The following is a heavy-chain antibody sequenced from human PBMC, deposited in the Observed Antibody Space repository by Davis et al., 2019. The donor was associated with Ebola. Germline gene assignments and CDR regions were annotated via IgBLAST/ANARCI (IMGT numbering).Heavy chain of an antibody. V-gene: IGHV1-18*01. D-gene: IGHD2-15*01. CDR1: GYTFTSYG. CDR2: ISAYNGNT. J-gene: IGHJ4*02. Sequence: AASVKVSCKASGYTFTSYGISWVRQAPGQGLEWMGWISAYNGNTNYAQKLQGRVTMTTDTSTSTAYMELRSLRSDDTAVYYCAGYKRYCSGGSCDYWGQGTLVTVSS. CDR3: AGYKRYCSGGSCDY.